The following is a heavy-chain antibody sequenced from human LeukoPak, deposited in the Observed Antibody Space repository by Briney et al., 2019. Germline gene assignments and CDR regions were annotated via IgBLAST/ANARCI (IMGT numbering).Heavy chain of an antibody. CDR1: GFTFSSYG. CDR2: ISYDGSNK. J-gene: IGHJ4*02. Sequence: GGSLRLSCAASGFTFSSYGMHWVRQAPGKGLEWVAVISYDGSNKYYADSVKGRFTISRDNSKNTLYLQMNSLRAEDTAVYYCAKDTRGATRPTFPDYWGQGTLVTVSS. V-gene: IGHV3-30*18. D-gene: IGHD1-26*01. CDR3: AKDTRGATRPTFPDY.